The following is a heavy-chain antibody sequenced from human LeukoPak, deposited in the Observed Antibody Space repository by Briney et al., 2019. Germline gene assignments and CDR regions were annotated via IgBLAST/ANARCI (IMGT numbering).Heavy chain of an antibody. CDR3: AGTEDSSGSRFDY. CDR2: IIPIFGTA. D-gene: IGHD3-22*01. Sequence: SVKVSCKASGGTFSSYAISWVRQAPGQGLEWMGGIIPIFGTANYAQKFQGRVTITADEATSTAYMELSSLRSEDTAVCYCAGTEDSSGSRFDYWGQGTLVTVSS. V-gene: IGHV1-69*13. CDR1: GGTFSSYA. J-gene: IGHJ4*02.